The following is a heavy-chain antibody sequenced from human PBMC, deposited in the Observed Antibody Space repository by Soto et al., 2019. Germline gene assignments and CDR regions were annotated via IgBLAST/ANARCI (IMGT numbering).Heavy chain of an antibody. J-gene: IGHJ4*02. CDR3: ARVIEQWLVRGAGFDY. CDR2: ISYDGSNK. Sequence: QVQLVESGGGVVQPGRSLRLSCAASGFTFSSYAMHWVRQAPGTGLEWVAVISYDGSNKYYADSVKGRFTISRDNSKNTLYLQMNSLRAEDTALYYCARVIEQWLVRGAGFDYWGQGTLVTVSS. V-gene: IGHV3-30-3*01. CDR1: GFTFSSYA. D-gene: IGHD6-19*01.